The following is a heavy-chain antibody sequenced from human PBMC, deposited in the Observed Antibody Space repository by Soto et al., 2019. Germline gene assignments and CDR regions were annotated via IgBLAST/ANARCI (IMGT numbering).Heavy chain of an antibody. Sequence: QVQLQQWGAGLLKPSETLSLTCAVYGGSLSDYYWSWIRQPPGKGLEWIGEIDHSGSASFHPSLKSRAPMSLDTSESHFSLRLSSVTAADTAVYYCARGDIAARLQTWGQGTVVTVSS. CDR2: IDHSGSA. V-gene: IGHV4-34*01. CDR1: GGSLSDYY. CDR3: ARGDIAARLQT. D-gene: IGHD6-6*01. J-gene: IGHJ3*01.